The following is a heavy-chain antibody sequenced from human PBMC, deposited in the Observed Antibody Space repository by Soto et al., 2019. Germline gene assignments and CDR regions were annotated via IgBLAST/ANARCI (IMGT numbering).Heavy chain of an antibody. Sequence: SQTLSLTCAISGDSVSSNGAAWNWIRQSPSRGLEWLGRTYYRSRWYSDYAPSVKSRITINPDTSQNQFSLQLNSVTPEDTAIYYCVRDPPGFHRAFDFWGQETLVAVSS. CDR2: TYYRSRWYS. J-gene: IGHJ4*02. CDR3: VRDPPGFHRAFDF. D-gene: IGHD6-25*01. V-gene: IGHV6-1*01. CDR1: GDSVSSNGAA.